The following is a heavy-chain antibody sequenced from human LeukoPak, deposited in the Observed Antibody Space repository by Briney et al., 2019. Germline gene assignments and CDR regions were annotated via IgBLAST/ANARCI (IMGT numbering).Heavy chain of an antibody. Sequence: GRSLRLSCAAPGFTFSSYAMHWVRQAPGKGLEWVAVISYDGSNKYYADSVKGRFTISRDNSKNTLYLQMNSLRAEDTAVYYCAREVIAAAGTGFNWFDPWGQGTLVTVSS. V-gene: IGHV3-30*04. CDR3: AREVIAAAGTGFNWFDP. CDR2: ISYDGSNK. D-gene: IGHD6-13*01. CDR1: GFTFSSYA. J-gene: IGHJ5*02.